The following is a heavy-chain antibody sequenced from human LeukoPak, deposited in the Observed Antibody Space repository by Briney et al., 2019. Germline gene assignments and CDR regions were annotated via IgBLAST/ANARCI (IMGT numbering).Heavy chain of an antibody. CDR1: GFTFSSYA. Sequence: GRSLRLSCAASGFTFSSYAMHWVRQAPGKGLEWVAVISYDGSNKYYADSVKGRFTISRDNSKNTLYLQMNSLRAEDTAVYYCARGNYDRNLDYWGQGTLVTVSS. V-gene: IGHV3-30-3*01. J-gene: IGHJ4*02. CDR2: ISYDGSNK. CDR3: ARGNYDRNLDY. D-gene: IGHD3-22*01.